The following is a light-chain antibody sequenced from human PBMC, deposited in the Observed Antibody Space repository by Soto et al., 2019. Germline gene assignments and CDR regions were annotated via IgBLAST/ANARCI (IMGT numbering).Light chain of an antibody. CDR1: QTVSSN. CDR2: GAS. CDR3: RQYGRSLEFA. V-gene: IGKV3-20*01. J-gene: IGKJ4*01. Sequence: EIVMTQSPATLSVSPGERATLSCRASQTVSSNVAWYQEKPGRGPRLLIYGASTRATGIPDRFSGSGSGTDFTLTISRLDPEDFAVYYCRQYGRSLEFAVGGGTKVDI.